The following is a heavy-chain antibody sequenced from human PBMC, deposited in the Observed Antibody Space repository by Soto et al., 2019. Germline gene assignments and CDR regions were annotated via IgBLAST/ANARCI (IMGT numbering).Heavy chain of an antibody. CDR2: INHSGST. CDR3: ARGRSITIFGVVIIPGHYGVDV. J-gene: IGHJ6*02. CDR1: GGSFSGYY. V-gene: IGHV4-34*01. Sequence: TEALSLTCAVYGGSFSGYYWSWIRQPPGKGLEWIGEINHSGSTNYNPSLKSRVTISVDTSKNQFSLKLSSVTAADTAVYYCARGRSITIFGVVIIPGHYGVDVWGQGTTVTVSS. D-gene: IGHD3-3*01.